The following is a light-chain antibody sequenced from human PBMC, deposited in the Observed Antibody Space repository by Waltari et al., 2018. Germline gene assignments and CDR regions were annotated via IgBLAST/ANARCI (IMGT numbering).Light chain of an antibody. CDR3: QQYNTYPWT. CDR2: YAY. V-gene: IGKV1-13*02. J-gene: IGKJ1*01. CDR1: QGISSY. Sequence: IQMSQSPSSLSASVGDRVTITCRASQGISSYLKWYQQKPGKAPKLLIYYAYSLASGVPSRFSGSGSGTEFTLTISSLQPDDFATYYCQQYNTYPWTFGQGTKVEIK.